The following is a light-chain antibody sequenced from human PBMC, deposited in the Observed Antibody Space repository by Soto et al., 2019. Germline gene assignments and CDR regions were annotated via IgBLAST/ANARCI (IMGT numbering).Light chain of an antibody. CDR2: DVS. V-gene: IGLV2-14*01. CDR1: SSDVGGYNY. Sequence: QSVLTQPASVSGSPGQSITISCTGTSSDVGGYNYVSWYQQHPGKAPKLMIYDVSNRPSGVSNRFSGSKSGNTAPLTISRLQPEDEADYYCSSYTSSSTYVFGTGTKLTVL. J-gene: IGLJ1*01. CDR3: SSYTSSSTYV.